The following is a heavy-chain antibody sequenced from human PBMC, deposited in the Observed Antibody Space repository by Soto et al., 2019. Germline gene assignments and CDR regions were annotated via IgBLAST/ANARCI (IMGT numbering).Heavy chain of an antibody. V-gene: IGHV3-48*01. D-gene: IGHD2-15*01. CDR1: GFTFSDYS. J-gene: IGHJ3*02. Sequence: PGGSLRLSCAASGFTFSDYSMNLVRQAPGKGLEWVSYLTGSSSPIYYADSVRGRFTISRDNAKNSLYLQMNSLRVEDTAVYFCARRQYSNDAFDIWGQGTLVTVSS. CDR3: ARRQYSNDAFDI. CDR2: LTGSSSPI.